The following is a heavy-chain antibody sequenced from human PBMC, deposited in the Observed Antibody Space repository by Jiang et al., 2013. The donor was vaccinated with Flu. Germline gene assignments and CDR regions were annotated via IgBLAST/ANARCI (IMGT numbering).Heavy chain of an antibody. Sequence: SGAEVKKPGASVKVSCKASGYTFTSYAMHWVRQAPGQRLEWMGWINAGNGNTKYSQKFQGRVTITRDTSASTAYMELSSLRSEDTAVYYCARAPSGHFGVVIPPDYWGQGTLVTVSS. CDR2: INAGNGNT. D-gene: IGHD3-3*01. J-gene: IGHJ4*02. CDR3: ARAPSGHFGVVIPPDY. CDR1: GYTFTSYA. V-gene: IGHV1-3*01.